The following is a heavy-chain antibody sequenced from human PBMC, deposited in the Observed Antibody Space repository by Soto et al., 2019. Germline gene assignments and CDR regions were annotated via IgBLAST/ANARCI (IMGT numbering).Heavy chain of an antibody. CDR1: GGTFSSNA. J-gene: IGHJ4*02. V-gene: IGHV1-69*01. Sequence: QVQLVQSGAEVKKPGSSVKVSCKASGGTFSSNAISWVRQAPGQGLEWMGGIIPIFGTANYAQKFQGRVTITADESTSTAYMELSSLRSEDTAAYYCARSLYCSGGSCYPVSHFHYWGQGTLVTVSS. D-gene: IGHD2-15*01. CDR3: ARSLYCSGGSCYPVSHFHY. CDR2: IIPIFGTA.